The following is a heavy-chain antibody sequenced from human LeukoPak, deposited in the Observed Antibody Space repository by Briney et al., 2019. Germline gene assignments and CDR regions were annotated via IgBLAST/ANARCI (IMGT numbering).Heavy chain of an antibody. CDR3: ARGGVRGVIIGWIDP. J-gene: IGHJ5*02. CDR2: INHSGST. CDR1: GGSFSGYY. Sequence: SETLSLTCAVYGGSFSGYYWSWIRQPPGKGLEWIGEINHSGSTNYNPSLKSRVTISVDTSKNQFSLKLSSVTAADTAVYYCARGGVRGVIIGWIDPWGQGTLVTVSS. D-gene: IGHD3-10*01. V-gene: IGHV4-34*01.